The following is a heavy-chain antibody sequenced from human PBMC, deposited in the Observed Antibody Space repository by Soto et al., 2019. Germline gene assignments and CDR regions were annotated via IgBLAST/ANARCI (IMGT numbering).Heavy chain of an antibody. CDR1: GYSFTSYW. CDR2: IYPGDSDT. V-gene: IGHV5-51*01. D-gene: IGHD3-22*01. J-gene: IGHJ3*02. Sequence: GESLKISCKGSGYSFTSYWIGWVRQMPGKGLEWMGIIYPGDSDTRYSPSFQGQVTISADKSISTAYLQWSSLKASDTAMYYCARRDYYDSSDYYTSGAFDIWGQGTMVTVSS. CDR3: ARRDYYDSSDYYTSGAFDI.